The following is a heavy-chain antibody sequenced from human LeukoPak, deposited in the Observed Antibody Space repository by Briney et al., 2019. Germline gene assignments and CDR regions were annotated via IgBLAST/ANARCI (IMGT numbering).Heavy chain of an antibody. CDR1: VYTFPRYF. V-gene: IGHV1-18*01. Sequence: ASVPVSRKASVYTFPRYFIRWLRPAPGQGREWMGWISAYNGNTNYAQKLQGRVTMTTDTSTSTAYMELRSLRSDDTAVYYCAREEHNWFDPWGQGTLVTVSS. CDR3: AREEHNWFDP. D-gene: IGHD1-1*01. J-gene: IGHJ5*02. CDR2: ISAYNGNT.